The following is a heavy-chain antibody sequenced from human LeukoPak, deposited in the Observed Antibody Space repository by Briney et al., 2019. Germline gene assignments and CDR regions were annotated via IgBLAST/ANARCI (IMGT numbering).Heavy chain of an antibody. J-gene: IGHJ2*01. CDR2: IYHSGST. CDR3: ARDLYIVVVPAGYWYFDL. D-gene: IGHD2-2*01. V-gene: IGHV4-4*02. Sequence: SETLSLTCAVSGGSISSSNWWSWVRQPPGKGLEWIGEIYHSGSTNYSPSLKSRVTISVDKSKNQFSLKLSSVTAADTAVYYCARDLYIVVVPAGYWYFDLWGRGNLVTVSS. CDR1: GGSISSSNW.